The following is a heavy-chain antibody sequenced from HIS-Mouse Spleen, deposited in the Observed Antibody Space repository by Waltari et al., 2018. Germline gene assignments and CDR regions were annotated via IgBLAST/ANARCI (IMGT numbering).Heavy chain of an antibody. Sequence: QVQLQQWGAGLLKPSETLSLTCADYGGSFSGYYWSWIRQPPGKGLEWIGEINHSGSTNYNPSLKSRVTISVDTSKNQFSLKLSSVTAADTAVYYCARMGPASGSYGDYWGQGTLVTVSS. CDR1: GGSFSGYY. J-gene: IGHJ4*02. V-gene: IGHV4-34*01. CDR3: ARMGPASGSYGDY. D-gene: IGHD1-26*01. CDR2: INHSGST.